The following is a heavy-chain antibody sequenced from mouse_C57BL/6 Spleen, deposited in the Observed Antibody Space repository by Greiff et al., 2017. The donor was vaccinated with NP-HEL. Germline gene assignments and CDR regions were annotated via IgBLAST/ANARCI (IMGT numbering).Heavy chain of an antibody. V-gene: IGHV5-4*03. Sequence: EVKLMESGGGLVKPGGSLKLSCAASGFTFSSYAMSWVRQTPEKRLEWVATISDGGSYTYYPDNVKGRFTISRDNAKNNLYLQMSHLKSEDTAMYYCARHYDYDVHFDVWGTGTTVTVSS. CDR1: GFTFSSYA. CDR2: ISDGGSYT. J-gene: IGHJ1*03. D-gene: IGHD2-4*01. CDR3: ARHYDYDVHFDV.